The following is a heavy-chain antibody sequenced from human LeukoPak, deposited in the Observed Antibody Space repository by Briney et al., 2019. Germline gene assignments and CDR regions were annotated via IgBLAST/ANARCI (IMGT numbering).Heavy chain of an antibody. D-gene: IGHD4-17*01. CDR1: GGSISSGGYY. J-gene: IGHJ4*02. CDR2: IYYSGST. CDR3: ARTTDLTFDY. V-gene: IGHV4-31*03. Sequence: SETLSLTCTVSGGSISSGGYYWSWIRQHPGTGLEWIGYIYYSGSTYYNPSLKSRVTISVDTSKNQFSLKLSSVTAADTAVYYCARTTDLTFDYWGQGTLVTVSS.